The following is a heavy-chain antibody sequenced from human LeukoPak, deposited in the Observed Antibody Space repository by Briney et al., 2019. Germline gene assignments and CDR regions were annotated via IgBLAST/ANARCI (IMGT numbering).Heavy chain of an antibody. V-gene: IGHV1-69*05. CDR3: ARDSTGTTWQLDY. D-gene: IGHD1-1*01. CDR2: LILMFRTP. Sequence: SVKVSCKAAGGAFSSYAFSWVRQAPGQGLEWMGGLILMFRTPNYAQKFLGRVTITTDESTSTAYMELTSLGADDTAVYYCARDSTGTTWQLDYWGQGTLVTVSS. J-gene: IGHJ4*02. CDR1: GGAFSSYA.